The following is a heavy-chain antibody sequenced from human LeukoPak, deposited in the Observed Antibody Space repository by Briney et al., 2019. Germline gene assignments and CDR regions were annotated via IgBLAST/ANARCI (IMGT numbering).Heavy chain of an antibody. J-gene: IGHJ4*02. Sequence: SVKVSCKASGGTFSSYAISWVRQAPGQGLEWMGRIIPILGIANYAQKFQGRATITADKSTSTAYMELSSLRSEDTAVYYCAREGEVSNYDFWSGYSNYFDYWGQGTLVTVSS. CDR3: AREGEVSNYDFWSGYSNYFDY. CDR2: IIPILGIA. V-gene: IGHV1-69*04. CDR1: GGTFSSYA. D-gene: IGHD3-3*01.